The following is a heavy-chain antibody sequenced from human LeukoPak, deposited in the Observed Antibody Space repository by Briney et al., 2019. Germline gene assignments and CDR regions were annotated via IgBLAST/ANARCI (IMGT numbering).Heavy chain of an antibody. CDR3: ARRRDYDSSGFNAFDI. D-gene: IGHD3-22*01. J-gene: IGHJ3*02. CDR2: IYPGDSDT. Sequence: GESLKISCKGSGYSFTSYWIGWVRQMPGKGLEWMGIIYPGDSDTRYSPSFQGQVTISADKSFSTAYLQWSSLKASDTAMYYCARRRDYDSSGFNAFDIWGQGTMVTVSS. CDR1: GYSFTSYW. V-gene: IGHV5-51*01.